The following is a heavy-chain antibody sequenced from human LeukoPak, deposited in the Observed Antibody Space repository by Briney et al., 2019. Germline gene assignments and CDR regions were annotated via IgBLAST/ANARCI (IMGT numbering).Heavy chain of an antibody. CDR1: GFTFRSYT. V-gene: IGHV3-21*01. CDR3: ARGGIAGRAVYYYYMDV. CDR2: ISAFGTYI. D-gene: IGHD6-6*01. Sequence: GGSLRLSCAASGFTFRSYTIHWVRQAPGKGLEGFSSISAFGTYIYYADSVKGRFTISRDNVEKSAYLELSGLTGQDTAIYYCARGGIAGRAVYYYYMDVWGKGTTVPVSS. J-gene: IGHJ6*03.